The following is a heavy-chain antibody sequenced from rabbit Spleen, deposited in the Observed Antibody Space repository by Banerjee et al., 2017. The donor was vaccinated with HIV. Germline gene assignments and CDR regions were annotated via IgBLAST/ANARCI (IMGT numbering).Heavy chain of an antibody. CDR2: IDPIFGST. CDR1: GFDFSGYG. Sequence: QEQLVESGGGLVQPGGSLKLPCKASGFDFSGYGVSWVRQAPGKGLEWIGYIDPIFGSTYYASWVNGRFTISSDNAQNTVDLQMNSLTAADTATYFCAIATMTMVITDLWGQGTLVTVS. J-gene: IGHJ4*01. V-gene: IGHV1S47*01. CDR3: AIATMTMVITDL. D-gene: IGHD2-1*01.